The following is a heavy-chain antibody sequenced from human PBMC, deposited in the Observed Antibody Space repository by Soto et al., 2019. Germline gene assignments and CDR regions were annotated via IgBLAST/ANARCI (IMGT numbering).Heavy chain of an antibody. CDR3: ARAPSPISYYYGMDV. D-gene: IGHD3-3*02. V-gene: IGHV3-30-3*01. J-gene: IGHJ6*02. CDR2: ISYDGSNR. CDR1: GFTFSSYA. Sequence: GGSLILSCAASGFTFSSYAMHWVRQAPVKGLEWVAVISYDGSNRYYADSVKGRFTISRDNAKNTLYLQMNSLRAEDTAVYYCARAPSPISYYYGMDVWGQGTTVTVSS.